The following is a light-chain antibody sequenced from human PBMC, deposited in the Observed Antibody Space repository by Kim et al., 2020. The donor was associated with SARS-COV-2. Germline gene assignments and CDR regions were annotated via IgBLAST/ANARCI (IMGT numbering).Light chain of an antibody. CDR3: GTWDSSLSAVV. V-gene: IGLV1-51*01. J-gene: IGLJ2*01. CDR1: SSNIGKNY. CDR2: DNN. Sequence: PKVTISCSRSSSNIGKNYVSWYQQLPKTAPKLLIYDNNGRPSGIPDRFSGSKSGTSATLGITGLQTGDEADYYCGTWDSSLSAVVFGGGTQLTVL.